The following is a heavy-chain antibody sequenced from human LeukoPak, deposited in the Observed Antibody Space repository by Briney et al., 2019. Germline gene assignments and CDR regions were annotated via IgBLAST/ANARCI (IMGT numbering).Heavy chain of an antibody. V-gene: IGHV4-59*08. CDR2: IYYSGST. CDR1: GGSISSYY. D-gene: IGHD3-10*01. J-gene: IGHJ4*02. CDR3: ARHGSMVQSPLPDY. Sequence: SETLSLTCTVSGGSISSYYWSWTRQPPGKGLEGIGYIYYSGSTNYNPSLKSRVTISVDTSKNQFSLKLSSVTAADTAVYYCARHGSMVQSPLPDYWGQGTLVTVSS.